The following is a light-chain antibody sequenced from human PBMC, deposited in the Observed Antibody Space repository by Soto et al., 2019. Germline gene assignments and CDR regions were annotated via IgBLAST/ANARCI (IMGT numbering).Light chain of an antibody. J-gene: IGKJ4*01. CDR1: QSLLHSNGYNY. Sequence: DIVMTQSPLSLPVTPGEPASISCRSSQSLLHSNGYNYLDWYLQKPGQSPRLLIYDASNRATGIPARFSGSGSGTDFTLTISSLEPEDFAVYYCQQRSEWPLTFGGGTKVDIK. CDR2: DAS. V-gene: IGKV2-28*01. CDR3: QQRSEWPLT.